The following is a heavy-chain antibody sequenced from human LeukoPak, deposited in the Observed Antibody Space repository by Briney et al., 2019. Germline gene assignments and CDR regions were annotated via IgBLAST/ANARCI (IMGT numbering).Heavy chain of an antibody. CDR1: GFTFSSYG. D-gene: IGHD4-17*01. V-gene: IGHV3-30*18. CDR3: AKALYGDYASYYYGMGV. Sequence: PGRSLRLSCAASGFTFSSYGTHWVRQAPGKGLEWVAVISYDGSNKYYADSVKGRFTISRDNSKNTLYLQMSSLRAEDTAVYYSAKALYGDYASYYYGMGVWGQGTTVTVSS. CDR2: ISYDGSNK. J-gene: IGHJ6*02.